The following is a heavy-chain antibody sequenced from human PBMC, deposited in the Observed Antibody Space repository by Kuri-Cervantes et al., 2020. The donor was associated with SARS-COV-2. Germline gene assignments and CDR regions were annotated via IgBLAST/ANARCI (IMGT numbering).Heavy chain of an antibody. D-gene: IGHD3-10*01. CDR1: RFTFSTYT. CDR2: ISSSSSYI. CDR3: AKDISAGGGYYYYMDV. J-gene: IGHJ6*03. Sequence: GESLKISCAASRFTFSTYTMNWVRQAPGKGLEWASAISSSSSYIYYADSVKGRFTISRDNAKNSLYLQMNSLRAEDTALYYCAKDISAGGGYYYYMDVWGKGTTVTVSS. V-gene: IGHV3-21*04.